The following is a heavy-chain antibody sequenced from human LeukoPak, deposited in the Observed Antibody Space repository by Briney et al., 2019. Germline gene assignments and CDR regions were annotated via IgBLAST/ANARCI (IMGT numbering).Heavy chain of an antibody. J-gene: IGHJ4*02. D-gene: IGHD6-13*01. CDR3: AKDSSSHVPDDFDY. CDR2: ISGSGGST. Sequence: GGSLRLSCAASGFTFSSYAMSWVRQAPGKGLEWVSAISGSGGSTYYADSAKGRFTISRDSSKSTLYLKMNSLRAEDTAVYYCAKDSSSHVPDDFDYWGQGTLVTVSS. CDR1: GFTFSSYA. V-gene: IGHV3-23*01.